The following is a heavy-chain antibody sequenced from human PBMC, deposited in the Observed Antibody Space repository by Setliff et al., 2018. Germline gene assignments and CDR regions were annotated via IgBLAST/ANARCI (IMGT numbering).Heavy chain of an antibody. V-gene: IGHV4-39*07. D-gene: IGHD5-12*01. CDR2: IYHSGSS. CDR1: GGSISSRSYY. CDR3: AGTPALGTSWLSPFDY. Sequence: SETLSLTCTVSGGSISSRSYYWGWIRQPPGEGLEWIGSIYHSGSSYYNPSLRSRVTISIDTSKNQFSLKMSSVTAADTAMYYCAGTPALGTSWLSPFDYWGQGTLVTVSS. J-gene: IGHJ4*02.